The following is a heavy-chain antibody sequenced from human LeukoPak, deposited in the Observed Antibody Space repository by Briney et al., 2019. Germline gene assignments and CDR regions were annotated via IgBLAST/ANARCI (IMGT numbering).Heavy chain of an antibody. CDR1: GGSFSGYY. V-gene: IGHV4-34*01. Sequence: SETLSLTCAVYGGSFSGYYWSWIRQPPGKGLEWIGEINHSGSTNYNPSLKSRVTISVDTSKNQFSLKLSSVTAEDTAVYYCARASGYYGYWGQGTLVTVSS. CDR3: ARASGYYGY. J-gene: IGHJ4*02. D-gene: IGHD3-3*01. CDR2: INHSGST.